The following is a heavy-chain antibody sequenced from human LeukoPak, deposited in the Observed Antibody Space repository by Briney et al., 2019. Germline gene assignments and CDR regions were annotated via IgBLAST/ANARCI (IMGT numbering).Heavy chain of an antibody. V-gene: IGHV3-53*01. CDR3: AREYYGGN. J-gene: IGHJ4*02. CDR2: IYSDGTA. Sequence: PGGSLRLSCAASGFTFSNNHMTRVRQAPGKGLEWVSVIYSDGTAYYADSVKGRFTISRDNSKNTLYLQMNSLRAEDTAVYYCAREYYGGNWGQGTLVTVSS. D-gene: IGHD4-23*01. CDR1: GFTFSNNH.